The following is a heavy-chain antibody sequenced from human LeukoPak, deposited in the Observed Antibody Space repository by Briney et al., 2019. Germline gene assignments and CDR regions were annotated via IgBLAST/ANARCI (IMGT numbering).Heavy chain of an antibody. CDR1: GGSIRSYY. D-gene: IGHD6-13*01. CDR2: IHYTGST. J-gene: IGHJ4*02. Sequence: SETLSLTCTVSGGSIRSYYWSWIRQPPGKGLEWIGYIHYTGSTNYNPSLRSRVTISVDTSKNQFSLQLSSVTATDTAVYFCARHSSSWYPDYWGQGTLVTVSS. CDR3: ARHSSSWYPDY. V-gene: IGHV4-59*08.